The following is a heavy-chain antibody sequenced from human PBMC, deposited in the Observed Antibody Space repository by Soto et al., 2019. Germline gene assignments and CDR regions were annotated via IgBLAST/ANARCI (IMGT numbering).Heavy chain of an antibody. Sequence: QVQLVQSGAEVKKPGASVRVSCKAFGYTFTRYYMHWVRQAPGQGLEWMGVIDPSGGSTTYGQKYQGRIAMTSDTHTSTVYMELSSLRADDTAVYYCVSLCSMRCSDGPDPWGQGSLVTVSS. J-gene: IGHJ5*02. V-gene: IGHV1-46*03. CDR3: VSLCSMRCSDGPDP. CDR1: GYTFTRYY. CDR2: IDPSGGST. D-gene: IGHD2-2*01.